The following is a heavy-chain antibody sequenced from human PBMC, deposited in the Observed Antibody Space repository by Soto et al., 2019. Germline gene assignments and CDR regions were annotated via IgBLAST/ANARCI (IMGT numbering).Heavy chain of an antibody. Sequence: QVQLVQSGAEVKEPGSSVKVSCKASGGTFSSYTISWVRQAPGQGLEWMGRIIPILGIANYAQKFQGRVTITADKSTSTAYMELSSLRSEDTAVYSCARLRDSDGMDVWGQGTTVTVSS. CDR2: IIPILGIA. CDR1: GGTFSSYT. CDR3: ARLRDSDGMDV. J-gene: IGHJ6*02. V-gene: IGHV1-69*02. D-gene: IGHD1-26*01.